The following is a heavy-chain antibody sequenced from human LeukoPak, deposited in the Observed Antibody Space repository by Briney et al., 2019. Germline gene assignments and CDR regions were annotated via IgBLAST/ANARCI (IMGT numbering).Heavy chain of an antibody. D-gene: IGHD1-26*01. CDR1: GFTFSSYA. Sequence: GGSLRLSCAASGFTFSSYAMHWVRQAPGKGLEWVAVISYDGSNKYYADSVKGRFTISRDNSKNTLYLQMNSLRAEDTAVYYCARTAQWELPVDYWGQGTLVTVSS. CDR3: ARTAQWELPVDY. J-gene: IGHJ4*02. V-gene: IGHV3-30-3*01. CDR2: ISYDGSNK.